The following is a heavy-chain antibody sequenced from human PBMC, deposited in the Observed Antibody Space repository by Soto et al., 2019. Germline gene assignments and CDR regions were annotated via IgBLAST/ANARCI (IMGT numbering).Heavy chain of an antibody. V-gene: IGHV3-30*18. CDR2: ISYDGNNQ. J-gene: IGHJ6*02. CDR1: GFSFSFYG. CDR3: AKGRNSGTYYIYGMDV. D-gene: IGHD1-26*01. Sequence: VQLVESGGGVVQPGRSLRLSCEASGFSFSFYGMHWVRQAPGKGLEWVTVISYDGNNQYYADSVKGRFTISRDNSKNTLSLQMNSLRAEDTAVYYCAKGRNSGTYYIYGMDVWGQGTTVTVSS.